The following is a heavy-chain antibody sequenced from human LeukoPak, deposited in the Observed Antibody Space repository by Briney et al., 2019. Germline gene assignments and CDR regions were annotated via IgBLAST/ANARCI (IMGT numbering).Heavy chain of an antibody. Sequence: ASVKVSCKASGYTFTGYYMHWVRQAPGQGLEWMGWINPNSGGTNYAQKFQGWVTMTRDTSISTAYMELSRLRSDDTAVYYCAREDITIFGVVYGMDVWGRGTTVTVSS. CDR1: GYTFTGYY. CDR2: INPNSGGT. V-gene: IGHV1-2*04. D-gene: IGHD3-3*01. CDR3: AREDITIFGVVYGMDV. J-gene: IGHJ6*02.